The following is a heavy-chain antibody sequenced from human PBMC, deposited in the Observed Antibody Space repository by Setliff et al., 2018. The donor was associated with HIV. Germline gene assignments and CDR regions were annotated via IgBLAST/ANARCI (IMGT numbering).Heavy chain of an antibody. CDR2: INANGGGT. CDR3: ARVAVPGLAYFPH. V-gene: IGHV1-18*01. J-gene: IGHJ1*01. D-gene: IGHD6-19*01. CDR1: GYTFTNYG. Sequence: GASVKVSCKASGYTFTNYGMSWVRQAPGQGLEWMGWINANGGGTSYAQKFQGRVTITRDTSTNTVYMEMSGLRSEDTAVFYCARVAVPGLAYFPHWGQGTLVTVSS.